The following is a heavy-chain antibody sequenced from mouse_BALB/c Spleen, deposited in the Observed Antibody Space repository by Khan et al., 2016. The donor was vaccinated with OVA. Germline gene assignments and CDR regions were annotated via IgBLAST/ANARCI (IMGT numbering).Heavy chain of an antibody. Sequence: VQLKESGPSLVKPSQTLSITCSVTGDSITSGYWNWIRKSPGNKLEYMGYISYSGNTYYNPSLKSRISITRDTSKSQYYLPLNSVTTEDTATCYCACELRGFAYWGQGTLVTVSA. CDR1: GDSITSGY. D-gene: IGHD1-1*01. CDR3: ACELRGFAY. V-gene: IGHV3-8*02. CDR2: ISYSGNT. J-gene: IGHJ3*01.